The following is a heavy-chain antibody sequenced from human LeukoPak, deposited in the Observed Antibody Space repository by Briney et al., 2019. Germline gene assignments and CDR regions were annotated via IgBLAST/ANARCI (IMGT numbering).Heavy chain of an antibody. CDR1: GYTFTSYA. CDR3: ARDSGGNYYYYGMDV. D-gene: IGHD2-15*01. CDR2: INAGKGNT. J-gene: IGHJ6*02. V-gene: IGHV1-3*01. Sequence: ASVKVSCEASGYTFTSYAMHWVRQAPGQRLEWMGWINAGKGNTKYSQKFQGRVTITRDTSASTAYMELSSLRSEDTAVYYCARDSGGNYYYYGMDVWGQGTTVTVSS.